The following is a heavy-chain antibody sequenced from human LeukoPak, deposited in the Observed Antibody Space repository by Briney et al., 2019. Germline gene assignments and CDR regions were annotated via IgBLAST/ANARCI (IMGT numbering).Heavy chain of an antibody. Sequence: PGGSLRLSCAASGFTFSSYSMNWVRQPPGKGLEWVGEITYRGSGNYNPSLKGRATISINVSQRQFSLSLRSVTAADTATYYCGVYGGDWRFDFWGQGTPITVSS. V-gene: IGHV4-34*08. CDR1: GFTFSSYS. CDR2: ITYRGSG. D-gene: IGHD2-21*02. CDR3: GVYGGDWRFDF. J-gene: IGHJ4*02.